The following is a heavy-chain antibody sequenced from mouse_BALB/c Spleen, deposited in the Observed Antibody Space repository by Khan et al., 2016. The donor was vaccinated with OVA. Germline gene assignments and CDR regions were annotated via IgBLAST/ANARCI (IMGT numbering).Heavy chain of an antibody. D-gene: IGHD2-1*01. V-gene: IGHV1-7*01. J-gene: IGHJ3*01. CDR3: ARRGVYGIFAY. Sequence: QVQLQQSGAELAKPGVPVKMSCKASGYTFTTYWMHWVKQRPGQGLDWIGYINPSTGYTEYNQKFKDKATLTADKSSSTAYMQLNSLTSEDSAVYYCARRGVYGIFAYWGQGTLVTVSA. CDR1: GYTFTTYW. CDR2: INPSTGYT.